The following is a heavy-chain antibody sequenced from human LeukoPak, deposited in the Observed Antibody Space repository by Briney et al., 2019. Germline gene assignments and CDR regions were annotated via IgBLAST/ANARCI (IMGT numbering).Heavy chain of an antibody. J-gene: IGHJ4*02. Sequence: PGGSLRLSCAASGVTFSNYWMSWVRQAPGKGLEWVAKKAVKGRFTISRDNAKNSLYLQMNSLRAEDTSVYYCARDPSIRMRVVVVIAGNFDYWGQGTLLTVSS. CDR1: GVTFSNYW. D-gene: IGHD3-22*01. V-gene: IGHV3-7*05. CDR3: ARDPSIRMRVVVVIAGNFDY.